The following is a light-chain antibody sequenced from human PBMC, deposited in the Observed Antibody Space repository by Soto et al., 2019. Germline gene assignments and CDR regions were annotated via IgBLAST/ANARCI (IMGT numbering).Light chain of an antibody. CDR2: GVS. Sequence: EIVMTQSPATLSVSPGERATLSCRASQSIFSNLAWYQQKPGQAPRLLIYGVSTRATGIPARFSGSGSGTEFTLTISSLQSEDFAVYYCQQYNKWPRTFGQGTKVEVK. CDR3: QQYNKWPRT. V-gene: IGKV3-15*01. J-gene: IGKJ1*01. CDR1: QSIFSN.